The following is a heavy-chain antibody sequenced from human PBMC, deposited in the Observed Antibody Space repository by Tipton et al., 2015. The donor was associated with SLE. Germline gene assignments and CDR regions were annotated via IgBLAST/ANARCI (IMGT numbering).Heavy chain of an antibody. CDR1: GFTFSSYS. V-gene: IGHV3-48*01. Sequence: SLRLSCAASGFTFSSYSMNWVRQAPGKGLAWVSYISSSSSTIYYADSVTGRFTISRDNAKNSLYLQMNSLRAGDTAVYYCARDESGGYYDAFDIWSKGTILTVS. J-gene: IGHJ3*02. CDR2: ISSSSSTI. CDR3: ARDESGGYYDAFDI. D-gene: IGHD3-22*01.